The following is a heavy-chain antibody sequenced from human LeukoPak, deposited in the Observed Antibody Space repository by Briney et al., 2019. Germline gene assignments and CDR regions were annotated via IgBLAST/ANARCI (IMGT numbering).Heavy chain of an antibody. V-gene: IGHV3-23*01. CDR3: ARPVEMATIGFGY. J-gene: IGHJ4*02. D-gene: IGHD5-12*01. Sequence: AGGSLRLSCAASGFTFSSYAMSWVRQAPGKGLEWVSAISGSGGSTYYADSVKGRFTISRDNSKNTLYLQMSSLRAEDTAVYYCARPVEMATIGFGYWGQGTLVTVSS. CDR1: GFTFSSYA. CDR2: ISGSGGST.